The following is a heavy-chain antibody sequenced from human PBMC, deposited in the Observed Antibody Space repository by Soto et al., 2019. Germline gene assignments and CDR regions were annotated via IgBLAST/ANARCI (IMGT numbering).Heavy chain of an antibody. CDR1: GFTFDDYA. CDR2: ISWNSGSI. CDR3: AKGAAYYYDSSGYYPYYFDY. Sequence: EVQLVESGGGLVQPGRSLRLSCAASGFTFDDYAMYWVRQAPGKGLEWVSGISWNSGSIGYADSVKGRFTISRDNAKNSLYLQMNSLRAEDTALYYCAKGAAYYYDSSGYYPYYFDYWGQGTLVTVSS. D-gene: IGHD3-22*01. V-gene: IGHV3-9*01. J-gene: IGHJ4*02.